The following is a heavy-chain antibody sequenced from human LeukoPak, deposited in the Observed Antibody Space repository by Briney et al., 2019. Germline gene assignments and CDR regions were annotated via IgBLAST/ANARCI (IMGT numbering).Heavy chain of an antibody. J-gene: IGHJ4*02. D-gene: IGHD3-22*01. Sequence: GGSLRLSCAASGFTVSSNYMSWVRQAPGKGLEWVSVIYSGGSTYYADSVKGRFTISRDNSKNTLYLQMNGLRAEDTAVYYCARFKDYHDSSGYSLSEGALDYWGQGTLVTVSS. V-gene: IGHV3-53*01. CDR1: GFTVSSNY. CDR2: IYSGGST. CDR3: ARFKDYHDSSGYSLSEGALDY.